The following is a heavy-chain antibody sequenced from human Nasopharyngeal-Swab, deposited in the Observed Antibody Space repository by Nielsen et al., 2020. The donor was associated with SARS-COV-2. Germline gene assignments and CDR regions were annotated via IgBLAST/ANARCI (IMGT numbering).Heavy chain of an antibody. D-gene: IGHD5-12*01. CDR3: VRDRGSYEFDS. V-gene: IGHV3-20*01. CDR1: GFIFDDFG. Sequence: GESLKISCAASGFIFDDFGMSWVRHIPGTGLEWVSGILWSGARADYAESVKGRFTISRDNAKNSVHLQMNSLRADDTALYHCVRDRGSYEFDSWGQGTLVTVSS. CDR2: ILWSGARA. J-gene: IGHJ4*02.